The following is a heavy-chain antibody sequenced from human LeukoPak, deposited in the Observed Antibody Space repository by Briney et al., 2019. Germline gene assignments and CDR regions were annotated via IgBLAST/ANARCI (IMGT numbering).Heavy chain of an antibody. CDR3: ARLQRSSTGPVDY. Sequence: GESLKFSVKGSPSIFATYWSVWVRQMPGKGLAWMGIIYPHDSDTRYSPSFLGQVTISADKSINTAYLQWSSLKASDTAMYYCARLQRSSTGPVDYGGWGTVVSVSS. D-gene: IGHD1-26*01. V-gene: IGHV5-51*01. CDR1: PSIFATYW. CDR2: IYPHDSDT. J-gene: IGHJ4*02.